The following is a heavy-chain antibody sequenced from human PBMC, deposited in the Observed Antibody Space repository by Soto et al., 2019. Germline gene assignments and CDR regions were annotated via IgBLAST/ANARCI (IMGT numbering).Heavy chain of an antibody. J-gene: IGHJ4*02. D-gene: IGHD6-13*01. CDR2: INPSGGST. CDR3: ALITAAGTHFDF. Sequence: GASVKVSCKASGYTFTSYYMHWVRQAPGQGLEWMGIINPSGGSTSYAQKFQGRVTMARDTSTSTVYMELSSLRSEDTAVYYCALITAAGTHFDFWGQGTRVTVSS. CDR1: GYTFTSYY. V-gene: IGHV1-46*01.